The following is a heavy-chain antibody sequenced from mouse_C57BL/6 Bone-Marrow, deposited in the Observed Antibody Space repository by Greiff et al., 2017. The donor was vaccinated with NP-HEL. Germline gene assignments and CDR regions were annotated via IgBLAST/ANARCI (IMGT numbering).Heavy chain of an antibody. J-gene: IGHJ2*01. CDR2: IDPSDSYT. Sequence: QVQLQQPGAELVRPGTSVKLSCKASGYTFTSYWMHWVKRRPGQGLEWIGVIDPSDSYTNYNQKFKGKATLTVDTSSSTAYMQLSSLTSEDSAVYYCARGYLGYWGQGTTLTVSS. V-gene: IGHV1-59*01. D-gene: IGHD5-5*01. CDR1: GYTFTSYW. CDR3: ARGYLGY.